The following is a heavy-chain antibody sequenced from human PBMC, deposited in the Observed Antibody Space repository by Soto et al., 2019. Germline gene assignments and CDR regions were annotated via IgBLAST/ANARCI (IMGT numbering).Heavy chain of an antibody. D-gene: IGHD6-13*01. Sequence: QVQLVQSGAEVKKPGASVKVSCKVSGYTLTELSMHWVRQAPGKGLVWMGGFDPEDGETIYAQKFQGRVTMTEDTSTDTAYMELSSLRSEDTAVYYCATAHSSSWYISNWFDPWGQGTLVTVSS. V-gene: IGHV1-24*01. CDR3: ATAHSSSWYISNWFDP. CDR2: FDPEDGET. J-gene: IGHJ5*02. CDR1: GYTLTELS.